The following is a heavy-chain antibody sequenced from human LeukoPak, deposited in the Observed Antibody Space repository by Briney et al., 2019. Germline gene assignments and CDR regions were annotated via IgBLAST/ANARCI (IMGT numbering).Heavy chain of an antibody. J-gene: IGHJ4*02. Sequence: SGTLSLTCVVSGGSVSSSKWWSWVRQPPGKGLEWIGQVYHDGGTNYNPSLKSRVTISVDTSKKQFSLKLSSVTAADTAVYYCVTYYFDSSGPKKNYWGQGTLVTVSS. D-gene: IGHD3-22*01. CDR2: VYHDGGT. V-gene: IGHV4-4*02. CDR1: GGSVSSSKW. CDR3: VTYYFDSSGPKKNY.